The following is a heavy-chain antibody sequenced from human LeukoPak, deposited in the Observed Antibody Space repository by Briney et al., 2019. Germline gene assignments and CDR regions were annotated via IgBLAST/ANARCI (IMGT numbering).Heavy chain of an antibody. CDR2: MNPNSGNT. Sequence: ASVKVSCKASGYTFTSYDINWVRQATGQGLEWMGWMNPNSGNTGYAQKFQGRVTMTRNTSISTAYMELSSLRSEDTAVYYCAREGIAARPLDYWGQGTLVTVSS. D-gene: IGHD6-6*01. CDR1: GYTFTSYD. CDR3: AREGIAARPLDY. V-gene: IGHV1-8*01. J-gene: IGHJ4*02.